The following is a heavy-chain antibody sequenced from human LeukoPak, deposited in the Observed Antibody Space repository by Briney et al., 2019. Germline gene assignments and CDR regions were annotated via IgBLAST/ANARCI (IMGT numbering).Heavy chain of an antibody. CDR1: GFTFTNYG. Sequence: GRSLRLSCAASGFTFTNYGMHWVRQAPGKGLEWVAVIWYDGSNKYYADSVKGRFTISRDNSKNTLYLQMNSLRGEDTAVYYCAKDRAGTTPEASYYFDYWGQGTLVTVSS. D-gene: IGHD1-1*01. J-gene: IGHJ4*02. CDR2: IWYDGSNK. V-gene: IGHV3-33*06. CDR3: AKDRAGTTPEASYYFDY.